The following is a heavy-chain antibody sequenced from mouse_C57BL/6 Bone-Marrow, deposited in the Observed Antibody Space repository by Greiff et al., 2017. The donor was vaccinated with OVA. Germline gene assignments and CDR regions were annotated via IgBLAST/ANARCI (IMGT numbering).Heavy chain of an antibody. Sequence: QVQLQQSGAELVKPGASVKMSCKASGYTFTTYPIEWMKQNHGKSLEWIGNFHPYNDDTKYNEKFKGKATLTVEKSSSTVYLELSRLPSDDSAVYYCARGIYYGSRHWYFDVWGTGTTVTVSS. CDR3: ARGIYYGSRHWYFDV. CDR2: FHPYNDDT. J-gene: IGHJ1*03. D-gene: IGHD1-1*01. CDR1: GYTFTTYP. V-gene: IGHV1-47*01.